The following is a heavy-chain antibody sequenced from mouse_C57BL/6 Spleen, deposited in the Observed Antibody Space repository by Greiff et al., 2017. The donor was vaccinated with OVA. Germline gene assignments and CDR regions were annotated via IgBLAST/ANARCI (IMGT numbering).Heavy chain of an antibody. CDR3: TRSRLGRWYFDV. D-gene: IGHD4-1*01. V-gene: IGHV1-15*01. CDR1: GYTFTDYE. J-gene: IGHJ1*03. Sequence: QVQLKQSGAELVRPGASVTLSCKASGYTFTDYEMHWVKQTPVHGLEWIGAIDPETGGTAYNQKFKGKAILTADKSSSTAYMELRSLTSEDSAVYYCTRSRLGRWYFDVWGTGTTVTVSS. CDR2: IDPETGGT.